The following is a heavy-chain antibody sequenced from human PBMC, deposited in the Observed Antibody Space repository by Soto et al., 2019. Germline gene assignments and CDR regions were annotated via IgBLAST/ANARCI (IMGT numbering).Heavy chain of an antibody. V-gene: IGHV1-18*04. CDR2: ISAYNGNT. Sequence: ASVKVSCKASGYTFTSYGISWVRQAPGQGLEWMGWISAYNGNTNYAQKLQGRVTMTTDTSTSTAYMELRSLRSDDTAVYYCARVPRGTTGPYFEYWGQGTLVTVSS. CDR1: GYTFTSYG. CDR3: ARVPRGTTGPYFEY. D-gene: IGHD2-8*02. J-gene: IGHJ4*02.